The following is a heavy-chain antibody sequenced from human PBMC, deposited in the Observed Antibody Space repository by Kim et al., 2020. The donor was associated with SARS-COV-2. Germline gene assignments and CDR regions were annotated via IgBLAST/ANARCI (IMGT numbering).Heavy chain of an antibody. J-gene: IGHJ4*02. V-gene: IGHV3-11*04. Sequence: IHYADSVKGRFTVSRDNAKNTLYLQMNSLRAEDTALYYCARDVSNLPADYWGQGTLVTVSS. CDR3: ARDVSNLPADY. CDR2: I.